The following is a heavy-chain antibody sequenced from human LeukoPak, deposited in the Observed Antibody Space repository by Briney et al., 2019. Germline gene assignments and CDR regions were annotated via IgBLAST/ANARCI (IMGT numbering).Heavy chain of an antibody. V-gene: IGHV3-23*01. J-gene: IGHJ4*02. CDR2: ISGSDGST. D-gene: IGHD2/OR15-2a*01. CDR3: AKGPLLWD. CDR1: GFSFSTYG. Sequence: GGSLRLSCAASGFSFSTYGMTWVRQAPGKGLEWVSGISGSDGSTYYADSVKGRFTISRDNSKNTLYLQMNSLRAEDTAVYYCAKGPLLWDWGQGILVTVSS.